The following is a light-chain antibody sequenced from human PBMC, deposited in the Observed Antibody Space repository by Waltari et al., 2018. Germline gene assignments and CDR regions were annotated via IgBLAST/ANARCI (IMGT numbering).Light chain of an antibody. CDR1: KNIRTD. CDR2: GSS. Sequence: ASQMTQVPSSLCASLGDRVTITCRASKNIRTDLGWYQQKPGRAPKLRSYGSSILYGGGPTRFSCSGSGTFFTLTISSLQPEEFATYYCLQDDSYSQSVGQGTKVEIK. V-gene: IGKV1-6*01. J-gene: IGKJ1*01. CDR3: LQDDSYSQS.